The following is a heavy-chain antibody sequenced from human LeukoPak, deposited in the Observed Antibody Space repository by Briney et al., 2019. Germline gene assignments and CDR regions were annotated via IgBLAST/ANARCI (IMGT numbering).Heavy chain of an antibody. CDR2: ISGSGGST. CDR1: GFTFSSYA. Sequence: PGGSLRLSCAASGFTFSSYAMSWVRQAPGKGLEWVSAISGSGGSTYYADSVKGRFTISRDTSKSTLYLQMDSLRAEDTALYYCAKRDSSGSQGRYFDYWGQGTLVTVSS. D-gene: IGHD3-10*01. CDR3: AKRDSSGSQGRYFDY. V-gene: IGHV3-23*01. J-gene: IGHJ4*02.